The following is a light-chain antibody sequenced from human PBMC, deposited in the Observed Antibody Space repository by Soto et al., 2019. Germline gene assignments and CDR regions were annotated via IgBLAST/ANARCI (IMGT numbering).Light chain of an antibody. Sequence: EIVVAQAPAPLSFSPGERATLSCRASQSVSSYLAWYQQKPGQAPRLLIYDASNRATGIPARFSGSGSGTDFTLTISSLEPEDFAVYYCQQYGSSPRTFGQGTKVDIK. J-gene: IGKJ1*01. CDR2: DAS. CDR3: QQYGSSPRT. V-gene: IGKV3-11*01. CDR1: QSVSSY.